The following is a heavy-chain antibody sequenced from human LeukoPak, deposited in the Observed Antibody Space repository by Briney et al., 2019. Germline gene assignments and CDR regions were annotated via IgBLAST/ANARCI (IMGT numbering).Heavy chain of an antibody. V-gene: IGHV1-69*05. CDR3: ARTDTAMAAYYYYYMDV. J-gene: IGHJ6*03. Sequence: SVKVSCKASGGTFSSYAISWVRQAPGQGLEWMGGIIPIFGTANYAQKFQGRVTITTDESTSTAYMELSSLRSEDTAVYYCARTDTAMAAYYYYYMDVWGKGTTVTVPS. CDR2: IIPIFGTA. CDR1: GGTFSSYA. D-gene: IGHD5-18*01.